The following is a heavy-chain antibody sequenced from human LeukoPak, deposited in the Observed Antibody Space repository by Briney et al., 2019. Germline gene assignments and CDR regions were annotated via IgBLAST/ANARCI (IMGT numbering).Heavy chain of an antibody. CDR2: IKQDGSEK. CDR1: GLTFSRYW. Sequence: PGGSLRLSCAASGLTFSRYWMSWVRLAPGKGLEWVANIKQDGSEKYYVDSVKGRFTISRDNAKNSLYLQMDSLRAEDTAVYYCARVNINNWHSCDYWGQGTLVTVSS. CDR3: ARVNINNWHSCDY. V-gene: IGHV3-7*03. D-gene: IGHD1-1*01. J-gene: IGHJ4*02.